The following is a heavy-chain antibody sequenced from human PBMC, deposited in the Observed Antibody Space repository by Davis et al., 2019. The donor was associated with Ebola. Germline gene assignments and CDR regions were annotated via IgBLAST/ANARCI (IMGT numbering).Heavy chain of an antibody. CDR2: INPSGGST. CDR3: GRAAGTDDYFDY. Sequence: AASVKVSCKASGYTFTSYYMHWVRQAPGQGLEWMGIINPSGGSTSYAQKFQGRVTLTRATSTSTVYMELSSLRSEDTAVYYCGRAAGTDDYFDYWGQGTLVTVSS. V-gene: IGHV1-46*01. D-gene: IGHD6-13*01. J-gene: IGHJ4*02. CDR1: GYTFTSYY.